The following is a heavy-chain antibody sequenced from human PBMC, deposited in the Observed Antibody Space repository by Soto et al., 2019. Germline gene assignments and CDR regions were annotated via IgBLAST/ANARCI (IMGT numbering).Heavy chain of an antibody. Sequence: ASVKVSCKASGYTFTSYGISWVRQAPGQGLEWMGWISAYNGNTNYAQKLQGRVTMTTDTSTSTAYMELRSLRSDDTAVYYCARCLSGIGPPNYYYYYYMDVWGKGTTVTVAS. CDR3: ARCLSGIGPPNYYYYYYMDV. CDR1: GYTFTSYG. V-gene: IGHV1-18*01. J-gene: IGHJ6*03. CDR2: ISAYNGNT. D-gene: IGHD3-10*01.